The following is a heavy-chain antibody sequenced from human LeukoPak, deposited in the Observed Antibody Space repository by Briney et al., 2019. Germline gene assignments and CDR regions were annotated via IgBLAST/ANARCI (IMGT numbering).Heavy chain of an antibody. J-gene: IGHJ3*02. CDR2: ISAYNGNT. D-gene: IGHD3-22*01. Sequence: ASVKVSCKASGYTFTSYGISWVRQAPGQGLEWMGWISAYNGNTNYAQKLQGRVTMTTDTSTSTAYMELRSLRSDDTAVYYCARDIFRYDSKGGAFDIWGQGTMVTVSS. V-gene: IGHV1-18*01. CDR3: ARDIFRYDSKGGAFDI. CDR1: GYTFTSYG.